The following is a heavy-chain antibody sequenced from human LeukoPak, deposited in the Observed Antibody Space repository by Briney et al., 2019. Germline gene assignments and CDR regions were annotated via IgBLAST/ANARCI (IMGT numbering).Heavy chain of an antibody. D-gene: IGHD1-7*01. J-gene: IGHJ1*01. Sequence: ASVKVSCKASGYTFSGHYIHWVRQAPGQGLEYMGRINTHNGATVYVQKFQGRLSMTSDTSLSAAYMELQNLRSEDTAIYYCARDHDYEGLKGNYWGRGTMVIV. CDR2: INTHNGAT. CDR3: ARDHDYEGLKGNY. V-gene: IGHV1-2*06. CDR1: GYTFSGHY.